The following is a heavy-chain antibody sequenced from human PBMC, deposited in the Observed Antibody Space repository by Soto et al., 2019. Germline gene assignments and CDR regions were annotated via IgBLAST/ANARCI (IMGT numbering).Heavy chain of an antibody. V-gene: IGHV4-31*03. D-gene: IGHD3-3*01. Sequence: PSETLSLTCTVSGGSISSGGYYWSWIRQHPGRGLEWIGYIYYSGSTYYNPSLKSRVTISVDTSKNQFSLKLSSVTAADTAVYYCARTYYDFWSSIDYWGQGTLVTVSS. CDR3: ARTYYDFWSSIDY. CDR2: IYYSGST. CDR1: GGSISSGGYY. J-gene: IGHJ4*02.